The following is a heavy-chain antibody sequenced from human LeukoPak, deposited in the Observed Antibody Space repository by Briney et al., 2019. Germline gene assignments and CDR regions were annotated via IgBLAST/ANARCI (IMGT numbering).Heavy chain of an antibody. CDR3: AHSRDRITIFGVVNRSSIGMDV. D-gene: IGHD3-3*01. V-gene: IGHV3-23*01. CDR1: GFTFSSYA. Sequence: GGSLRLSCAASGFTFSSYAMSWVRQAPGKGLEWVSAISGSGGSTYYADSVKGRFTISRDNSKNTLYLQMNSLRAEDTAVYYCAHSRDRITIFGVVNRSSIGMDVWGQGTTVTVSS. CDR2: ISGSGGST. J-gene: IGHJ6*02.